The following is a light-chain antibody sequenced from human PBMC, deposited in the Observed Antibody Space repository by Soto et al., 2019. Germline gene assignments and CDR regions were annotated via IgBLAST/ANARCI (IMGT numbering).Light chain of an antibody. CDR2: SNN. CDR1: RSNFGSYT. J-gene: IGLJ1*01. CDR3: AAWDDSLNGLYV. Sequence: QSVLTQPPSASGTPGQRVTISCSGNRSNFGSYTVSWYQQLPGTAPTLLIYSNNQRPSGVPDRFSGSKSGTSASLAISGLQSEDEADYYCAAWDDSLNGLYVFGTGTKVTVL. V-gene: IGLV1-44*01.